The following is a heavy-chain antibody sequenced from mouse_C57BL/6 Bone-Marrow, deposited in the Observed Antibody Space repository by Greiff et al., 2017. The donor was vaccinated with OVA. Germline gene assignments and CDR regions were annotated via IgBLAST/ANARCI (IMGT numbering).Heavy chain of an antibody. CDR3: ARSTYDGYYPFAY. CDR2: IYPGGGYT. V-gene: IGHV1-63*01. J-gene: IGHJ3*01. D-gene: IGHD2-3*01. Sequence: VQLQQSGAELVRPGTSVKMSCKASGYTFTNYWIGWAKQRPGHGLEWIGDIYPGGGYTNYNEKFKGKATLTADKSSSTAYMQFSSLTSEDSAIYYSARSTYDGYYPFAYWGQGTLVTVSA. CDR1: GYTFTNYW.